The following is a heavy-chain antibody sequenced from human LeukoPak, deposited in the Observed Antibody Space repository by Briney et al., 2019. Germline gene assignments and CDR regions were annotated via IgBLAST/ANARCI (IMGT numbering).Heavy chain of an antibody. J-gene: IGHJ4*02. Sequence: PGGSLRLSCAASGFTVSSKHMTWVRQAPGKGLEWVSVVYSGGTTYYADSVKGRFTISKDNSNNTLYLQMNSLGAEDTAVYYCAKVKGYSSGWRFDYWGQGTLVTVSS. CDR2: VYSGGTT. CDR1: GFTVSSKH. V-gene: IGHV3-53*01. CDR3: AKVKGYSSGWRFDY. D-gene: IGHD6-19*01.